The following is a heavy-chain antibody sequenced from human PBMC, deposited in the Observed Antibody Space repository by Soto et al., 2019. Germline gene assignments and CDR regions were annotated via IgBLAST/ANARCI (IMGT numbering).Heavy chain of an antibody. CDR1: GYTFTSFG. CDR3: GRESSGSGWSFDF. V-gene: IGHV1-18*04. D-gene: IGHD6-19*01. J-gene: IGHJ4*02. Sequence: QVQLVQSGAELKKPGDSMKVSCKASGYTFTSFGITWVRQAPGQGLEWMGWINTYTQNTKYAHNFQGRVTMTTDTSTTTSYMELRSLRSDDTAVYYCGRESSGSGWSFDFWGQGSLVTVSS. CDR2: INTYTQNT.